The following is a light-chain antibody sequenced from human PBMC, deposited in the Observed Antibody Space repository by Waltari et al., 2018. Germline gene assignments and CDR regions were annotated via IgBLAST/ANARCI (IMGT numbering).Light chain of an antibody. V-gene: IGKV1-5*03. CDR1: QSVGRL. CDR2: QAS. J-gene: IGKJ1*01. CDR3: QQYIAYWT. Sequence: DFQMTQSPSILSASVGDRVTITCRASQSVGRLLAWYQQKPGSAPKLLIYQASNLESGVPTRFSGARSGTEFTLTISSLQPDDFATYYCQQYIAYWTFGQGTKVQSK.